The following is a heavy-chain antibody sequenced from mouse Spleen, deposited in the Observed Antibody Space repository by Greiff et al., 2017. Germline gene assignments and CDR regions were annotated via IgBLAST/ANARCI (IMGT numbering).Heavy chain of an antibody. J-gene: IGHJ3*01. Sequence: VKLQQSGPELVKPGASVKISCKASGYAFSSSWMNWVKQRPGKGLEWIGRIYPGDGDTNYNGKFKGKATLTADKSSSTAYMQLSSLTSEDSAVYFCARHGSSYRFAYWGQGTLVTVSA. CDR1: GYAFSSSW. CDR3: ARHGSSYRFAY. V-gene: IGHV1-82*01. D-gene: IGHD1-1*01. CDR2: IYPGDGDT.